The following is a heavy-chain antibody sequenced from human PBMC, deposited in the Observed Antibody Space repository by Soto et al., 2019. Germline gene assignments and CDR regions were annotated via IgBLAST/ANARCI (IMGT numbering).Heavy chain of an antibody. Sequence: ASVKVSCKASGYTFTSYYMHWVRQATGQGLEWMGIINPSGGSTSYAQKFQGRVTMTRDTSTSTVYMELSSLRSEDTAVYYCAREHEAFSSSSENPYWGQGPLVTVSS. CDR3: AREHEAFSSSSENPY. CDR2: INPSGGST. CDR1: GYTFTSYY. J-gene: IGHJ4*02. D-gene: IGHD6-6*01. V-gene: IGHV1-46*01.